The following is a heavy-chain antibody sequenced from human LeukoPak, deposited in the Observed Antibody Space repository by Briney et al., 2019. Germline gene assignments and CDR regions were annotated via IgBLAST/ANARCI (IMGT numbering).Heavy chain of an antibody. D-gene: IGHD2-21*02. CDR2: TYYSGST. CDR3: ARYGPLCGGDCLDS. J-gene: IGHJ4*02. Sequence: SETLSLTCTVSGGSMSSYHWGWFRQPPGKGLEWIGYTYYSGSTSYNPYLKSRVTISVDTSKNQFSLKLSSVTAADTAMFYCARYGPLCGGDCLDSWGQGTLVTVSS. CDR1: GGSMSSYH. V-gene: IGHV4-59*08.